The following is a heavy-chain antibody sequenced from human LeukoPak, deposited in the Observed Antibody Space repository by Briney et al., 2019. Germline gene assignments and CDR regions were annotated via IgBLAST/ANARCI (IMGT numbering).Heavy chain of an antibody. CDR1: GFTFSSYG. Sequence: PGGSLRLSCAASGFTFSSYGMSWVRQAPGKGLEWVSGINWNGDSTGYADSVKGRFTISRDNAKNSLYLQMNSLRAEDTALYYCARALNPNYYYYYMDVWGKGTTVTVSS. V-gene: IGHV3-20*04. CDR2: INWNGDST. CDR3: ARALNPNYYYYYMDV. J-gene: IGHJ6*03. D-gene: IGHD1-14*01.